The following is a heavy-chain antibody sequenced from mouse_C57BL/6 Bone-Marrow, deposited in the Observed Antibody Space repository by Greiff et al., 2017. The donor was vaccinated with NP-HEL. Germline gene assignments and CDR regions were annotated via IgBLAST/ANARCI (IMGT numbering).Heavy chain of an antibody. CDR3: ARRRAGKNYFDY. V-gene: IGHV3-6*01. CDR1: GYSITSGYY. CDR2: ISYDGSN. D-gene: IGHD1-1*01. J-gene: IGHJ2*01. Sequence: EVKLQESGPGLVKPSQSLSLTCSVTGYSITSGYYWNWIRQFPGNKLEWMGYISYDGSNNYNPSLKNRISITRDTSKNQFFLKLNSVTTEDTATYYCARRRAGKNYFDYWGQGTTLTVSS.